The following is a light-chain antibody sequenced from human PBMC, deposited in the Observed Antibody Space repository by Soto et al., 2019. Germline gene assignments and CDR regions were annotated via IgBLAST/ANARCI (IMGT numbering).Light chain of an antibody. CDR3: CSYAGTSTYV. J-gene: IGLJ1*01. CDR1: SSDVGSDNL. V-gene: IGLV2-23*02. CDR2: EVG. Sequence: QSVLTQPASVSGSPGQSITISCTGTSSDVGSDNLVSWYQQHPGKAPKFMIYEVGKRPSGVSNRFSGSKSGNTASLTISGLQAEDEADYYCCSYAGTSTYVFGTGTKVTVL.